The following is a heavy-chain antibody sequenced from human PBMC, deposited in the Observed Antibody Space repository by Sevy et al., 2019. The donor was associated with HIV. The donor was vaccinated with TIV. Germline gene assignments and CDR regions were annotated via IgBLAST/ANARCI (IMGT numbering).Heavy chain of an antibody. CDR3: ARDMNSAMVTPFDF. V-gene: IGHV3-7*03. J-gene: IGHJ4*02. Sequence: GGSLRLSCVASGFTVSNYWMNWVRQAPGMELEWVAKIKEDGKETYYVDSVKGRFTISRDNAKNSLYLQMTSLRAEDTAVYYCARDMNSAMVTPFDFWGQGTLVTVSS. CDR2: IKEDGKET. CDR1: GFTVSNYW. D-gene: IGHD5-18*01.